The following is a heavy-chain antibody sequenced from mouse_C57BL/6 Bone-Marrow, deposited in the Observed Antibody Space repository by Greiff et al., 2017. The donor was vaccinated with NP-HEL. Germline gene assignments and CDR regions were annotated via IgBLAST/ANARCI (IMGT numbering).Heavy chain of an antibody. V-gene: IGHV14-4*01. CDR1: GFNIKDDY. J-gene: IGHJ2*01. Sequence: EVQLQQSGAELVRPGASVKLSCTASGFNIKDDYMHWVKQRPEQGLEWIGWIDPANGDTKYASKFQGKATITADTSSNTAYLQLSSLTSEDTAVYYCTTEGVRRYWGQGTTLTVSS. D-gene: IGHD1-2*01. CDR2: IDPANGDT. CDR3: TTEGVRRY.